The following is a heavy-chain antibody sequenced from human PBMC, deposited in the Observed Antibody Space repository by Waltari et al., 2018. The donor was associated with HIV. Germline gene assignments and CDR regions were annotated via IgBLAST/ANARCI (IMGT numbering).Heavy chain of an antibody. CDR1: GDSVSSDSAA. Sequence: VYLEQSGPGLVKSSETITVNCVIPGDSVSSDSAAWNWIRQSPLRGLEWLGRTYYRSKWSTDYEESVRGRITVTPDTDNNQFSLHLTSVTAEDTAVYFCARDSFSFDFWGPGTLIIVSS. CDR2: TYYRSKWST. CDR3: ARDSFSFDF. J-gene: IGHJ4*02. V-gene: IGHV6-1*01.